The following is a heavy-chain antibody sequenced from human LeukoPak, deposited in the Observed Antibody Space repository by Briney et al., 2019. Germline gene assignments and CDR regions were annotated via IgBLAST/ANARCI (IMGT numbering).Heavy chain of an antibody. CDR1: GFTFSGYG. Sequence: GRSLRLSCAASGFTFSGYGIHWVRQAPGKGLEWVALLSYDGSNKFYADSVKGRFTISRDNSKNTLYLQMNSLRAEDTAVYYCARETDNNSWSWDIWGQGTMVTVSS. CDR3: ARETDNNSWSWDI. V-gene: IGHV3-33*01. CDR2: LSYDGSNK. D-gene: IGHD6-13*01. J-gene: IGHJ3*02.